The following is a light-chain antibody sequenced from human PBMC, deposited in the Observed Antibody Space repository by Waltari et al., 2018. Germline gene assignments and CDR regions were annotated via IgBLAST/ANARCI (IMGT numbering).Light chain of an antibody. CDR1: QSVSSN. J-gene: IGKJ2*03. Sequence: EIVMTQSPATLSVSPGERATLSCRASQSVSSNLAWYQHKPGQAPRLPIYGASTRDTGIPARFSGSGSGTEFTLTISSLQSEDFAVYYCQQYNNWPPVDSFGQGTKLEIK. CDR3: QQYNNWPPVDS. V-gene: IGKV3-15*01. CDR2: GAS.